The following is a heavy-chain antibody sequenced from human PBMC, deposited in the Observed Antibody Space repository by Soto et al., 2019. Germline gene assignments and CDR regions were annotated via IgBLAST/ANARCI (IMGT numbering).Heavy chain of an antibody. Sequence: ETLSLTCAVYGGSFSGYYWSWIRQPPGKGLEWIGEINHSGSTNYNPSLKSRVTISVDTSKNQFSLKLSSVTAADTAVYYCARSFSDYYGTNYYYGMDVWGQGTTVTVSS. D-gene: IGHD3-10*01. CDR1: GGSFSGYY. CDR2: INHSGST. V-gene: IGHV4-34*01. J-gene: IGHJ6*02. CDR3: ARSFSDYYGTNYYYGMDV.